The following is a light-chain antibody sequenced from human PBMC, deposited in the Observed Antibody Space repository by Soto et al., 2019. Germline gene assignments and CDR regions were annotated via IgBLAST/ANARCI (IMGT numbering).Light chain of an antibody. CDR1: QSVSSD. J-gene: IGKJ4*01. CDR2: GAS. CDR3: QQYKDWPPLT. Sequence: EIVMTQSPATLSVSPGERVTLSCRASQSVSSDLAWYQQKPGQAPRLLIYGASTRATGIPARFSGSGSGREFTLTISSLQSEDFAVYYCQQYKDWPPLTFGGGTKVEIK. V-gene: IGKV3-15*01.